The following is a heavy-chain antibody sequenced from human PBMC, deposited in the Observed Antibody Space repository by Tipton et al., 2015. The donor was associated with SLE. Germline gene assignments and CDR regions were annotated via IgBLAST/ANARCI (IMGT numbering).Heavy chain of an antibody. Sequence: SLRLSFAASGFTFANFWMHWVRQAPGKGLEWVANIKGDGSEKNYVDSVKGRFTISRDNAKNSLFLQMNSLRAEDTAVYYCLGWFRWGQGTLVTVSS. CDR1: GFTFANFW. J-gene: IGHJ4*02. CDR3: LGWFR. D-gene: IGHD3-10*01. CDR2: IKGDGSEK. V-gene: IGHV3-7*01.